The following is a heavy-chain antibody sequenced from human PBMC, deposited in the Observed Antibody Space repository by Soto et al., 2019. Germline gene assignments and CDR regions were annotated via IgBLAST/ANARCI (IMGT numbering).Heavy chain of an antibody. V-gene: IGHV3-48*02. CDR1: GFPFSSYR. CDR3: ARESYCGGDCYPYYFDY. J-gene: IGHJ4*02. Sequence: EVQLVESGGGLVQPGGSLRLSCAASGFPFSSYRMNWVRQAPGKGLEWVSYISSSSSTIYYADSVKGRFTISRDNAKNSLYLQMNSLRDEDTAVYYCARESYCGGDCYPYYFDYWGQGTLVTVSS. D-gene: IGHD2-21*02. CDR2: ISSSSSTI.